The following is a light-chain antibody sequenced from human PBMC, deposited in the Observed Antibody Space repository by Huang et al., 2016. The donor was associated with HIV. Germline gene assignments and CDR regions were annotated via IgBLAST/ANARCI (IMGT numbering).Light chain of an antibody. CDR1: QSISTW. J-gene: IGKJ1*01. Sequence: DIQMTQSPSTLAASIGDRVSITCRASQSISTWLAWYQQKPGKAPKLLIYKASNLESGVPSRFSGSGSGTEFTLTINSLQPDDFATYYCQQYNNYAWTFGQGTKVEIK. V-gene: IGKV1-5*03. CDR3: QQYNNYAWT. CDR2: KAS.